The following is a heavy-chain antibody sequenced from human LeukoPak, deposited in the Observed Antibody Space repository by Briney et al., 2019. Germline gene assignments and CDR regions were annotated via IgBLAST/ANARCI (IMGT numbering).Heavy chain of an antibody. V-gene: IGHV4-59*01. CDR1: GVSINSYY. D-gene: IGHD1-1*01. CDR2: IFYTGYT. Sequence: SETLSLTCTVSGVSINSYYWSWIRQPPGKGLEWIGYIFYTGYTNYNPSLRSRVTISVHTSKSQFSLRLSSVTPADTAIYYCARDFGTDDSNPFHVWGQGTMVTVSS. CDR3: ARDFGTDDSNPFHV. J-gene: IGHJ3*01.